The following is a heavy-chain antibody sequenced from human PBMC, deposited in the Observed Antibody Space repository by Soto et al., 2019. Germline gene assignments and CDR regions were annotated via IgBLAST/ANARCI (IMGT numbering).Heavy chain of an antibody. CDR3: ARDVAPAAITLPVDY. J-gene: IGHJ4*02. V-gene: IGHV1-18*01. CDR2: ISAYNGDT. D-gene: IGHD2-2*01. CDR1: WYPFIRYG. Sequence: AAVKVSCKAFWYPFIRYGFSWGRQAPGQGLEWLGWISAYNGDTKYEQKFQGRITMTTDTSTSTAYMELRSLKSDDTAVYYCARDVAPAAITLPVDYWGQGTLVTVSS.